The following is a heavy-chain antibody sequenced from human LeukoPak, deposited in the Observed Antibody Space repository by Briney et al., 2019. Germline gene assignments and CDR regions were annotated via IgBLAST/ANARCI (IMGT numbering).Heavy chain of an antibody. V-gene: IGHV3-7*01. CDR3: ARSGSGYFDY. Sequence: GGSLRLSCAASGITLSVYWMSCVRQAPGKGLEWVANIKQDGSEKYSRDSVQGRFTISRDNAKNSLYLQMNSLRAEDTAVYYCARSGSGYFDYWGQGSLVTVSS. CDR2: IKQDGSEK. J-gene: IGHJ4*02. CDR1: GITLSVYW.